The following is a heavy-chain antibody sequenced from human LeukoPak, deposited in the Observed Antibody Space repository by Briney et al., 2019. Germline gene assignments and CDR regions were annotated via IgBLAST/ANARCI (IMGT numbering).Heavy chain of an antibody. CDR1: GFTFSSYG. V-gene: IGHV3-30*03. CDR2: ISYDGSNK. J-gene: IGHJ4*02. D-gene: IGHD3-3*01. Sequence: GRSLRLSCAASGFTFSSYGMHWVRQAPGKGLEWVAVISYDGSNKYYADSVKGRFTISRDNSKNTLYLQMNSLRAEDTAVYYCARLMYYDFWSGYYNDYWGQGTLVTVSS. CDR3: ARLMYYDFWSGYYNDY.